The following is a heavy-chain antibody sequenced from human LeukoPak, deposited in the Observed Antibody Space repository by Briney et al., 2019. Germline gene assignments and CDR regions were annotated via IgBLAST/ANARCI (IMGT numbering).Heavy chain of an antibody. CDR1: GGSITSYY. J-gene: IGHJ4*02. D-gene: IGHD3-10*01. CDR2: IYYSGST. V-gene: IGHV4-59*01. Sequence: PSETLSLTCTVSGGSITSYYCSCIRQPPGKGLEWIGYIYYSGSTNYNPSLKSRVTISVDTSKNQFSLKLSSVTAADTAVYYCAREGYGSGSYFDSWGQGTLVTVSS. CDR3: AREGYGSGSYFDS.